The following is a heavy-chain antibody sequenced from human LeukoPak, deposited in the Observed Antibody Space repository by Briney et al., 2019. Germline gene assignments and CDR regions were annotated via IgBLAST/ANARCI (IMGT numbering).Heavy chain of an antibody. CDR1: GGSISGYY. CDR3: ARDGVGYYDSSGYCYYYGMDV. D-gene: IGHD3-22*01. J-gene: IGHJ6*02. CDR2: SGGT. V-gene: IGHV4-59*01. Sequence: ASETLSLTCTVSGGSISGYYWSWIRQPPGKGLEWIGYSGGTSYNPSLKSRLTISVDTSKNQFSLQLRSVTEADTAVYYCARDGVGYYDSSGYCYYYGMDVWGQGTTVTVSS.